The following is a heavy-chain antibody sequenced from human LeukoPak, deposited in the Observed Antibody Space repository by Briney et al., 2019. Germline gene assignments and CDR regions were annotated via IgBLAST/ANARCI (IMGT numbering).Heavy chain of an antibody. Sequence: GGSLRLSCAASGFTFSSYGIHWVRQGPGKGLEWVAVISYDGSNKYYADSMKGRFTISRDNSKNTLYLQMNSLRAEDTAVYYCAKGGSGWYPGFEYWGQGALVTVSS. CDR1: GFTFSSYG. J-gene: IGHJ4*02. V-gene: IGHV3-30*18. CDR3: AKGGSGWYPGFEY. CDR2: ISYDGSNK. D-gene: IGHD6-19*01.